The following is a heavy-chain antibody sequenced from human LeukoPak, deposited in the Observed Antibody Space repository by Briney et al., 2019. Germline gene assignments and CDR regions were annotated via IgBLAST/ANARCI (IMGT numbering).Heavy chain of an antibody. CDR2: ISSSSSYT. V-gene: IGHV3-11*06. D-gene: IGHD3/OR15-3a*01. J-gene: IGHJ6*02. Sequence: PGGSLRLSCAASGFSFSNYWMHWIRQAPGKGLEWVSYISSSSSYTNYADSVKGRFIISRDNAKNSLYLQMNSLRAEDTAVYYCASGRYYYGMDVWGQGTTVTVSS. CDR1: GFSFSNYW. CDR3: ASGRYYYGMDV.